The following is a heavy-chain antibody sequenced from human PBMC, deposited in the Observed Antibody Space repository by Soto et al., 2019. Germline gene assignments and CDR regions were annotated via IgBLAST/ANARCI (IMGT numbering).Heavy chain of an antibody. CDR2: IYYSGST. Sequence: SETLSLTCTFFVASISSGGYYWSWIRQHPGEGLEWIGYIYYSGSTSYNPSLKSRVTISVDTSKNQFSLQLSSVTDADTAVYYCARESKYDTSGYPPWFAPRGQGTLVTVSS. J-gene: IGHJ5*02. CDR3: ARESKYDTSGYPPWFAP. CDR1: VASISSGGYY. V-gene: IGHV4-31*03. D-gene: IGHD3-22*01.